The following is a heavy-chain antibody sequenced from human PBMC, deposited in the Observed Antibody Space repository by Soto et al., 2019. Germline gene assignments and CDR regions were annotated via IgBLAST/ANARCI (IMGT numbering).Heavy chain of an antibody. CDR2: INTGNGNT. J-gene: IGHJ4*02. CDR3: ATEGYDSSSYPLGY. CDR1: GYTFTGNA. Sequence: QVHLVQSGAEVKKPGASVKVSCKASGYTFTGNAMHWVRQAPGQRLEWMGWINTGNGNTKYSQKFQGRVTISRDTSATTTYMELSSLRFDDTAVYYCATEGYDSSSYPLGYWGQGTLVTGSS. V-gene: IGHV1-3*04. D-gene: IGHD3-22*01.